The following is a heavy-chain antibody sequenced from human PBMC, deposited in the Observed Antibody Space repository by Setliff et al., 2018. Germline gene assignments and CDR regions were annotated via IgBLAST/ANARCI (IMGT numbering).Heavy chain of an antibody. CDR1: SDSISPYY. CDR3: ARHVLNRGTYPRPCDS. Sequence: SETLSLTCTVSSDSISPYYWSWIRQPPGKGLEWIGYIYYSGSANYNPSLKSRVSISVDTSKNQFSLKLSSVTAADTAVYYCARHVLNRGTYPRPCDSWGQGTLVTVSS. D-gene: IGHD1-26*01. J-gene: IGHJ4*02. CDR2: IYYSGSA. V-gene: IGHV4-59*08.